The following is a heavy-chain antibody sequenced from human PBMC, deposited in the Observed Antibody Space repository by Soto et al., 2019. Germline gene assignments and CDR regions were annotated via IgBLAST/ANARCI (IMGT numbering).Heavy chain of an antibody. J-gene: IGHJ4*02. D-gene: IGHD3-9*01. Sequence: SATLSLTCTVSGGSISSGDYYWSWIRQPPGKGLEWIGYIYYSGSTYYNPSLKSRVTISVDTSKNQFSLKLSSVTAADTAVYYCARAFDILTRYYFDYWGQGTLVTVSS. V-gene: IGHV4-30-4*01. CDR1: GGSISSGDYY. CDR3: ARAFDILTRYYFDY. CDR2: IYYSGST.